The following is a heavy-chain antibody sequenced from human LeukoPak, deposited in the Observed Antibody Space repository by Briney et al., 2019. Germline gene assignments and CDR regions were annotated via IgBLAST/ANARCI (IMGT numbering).Heavy chain of an antibody. D-gene: IGHD3-3*01. Sequence: GASVKVSCKASGYTFTGVYIHWVRQAPGQALEWTGRIEWMGRINPSSGGTNYAQNFQGRVTMAWDTSISTAYLDLSRLTSYDTAVYYCRLFHTPIFDLWGQGTMITVSS. CDR3: RLFHTPIFDL. CDR2: INPSSGGT. V-gene: IGHV1-2*06. J-gene: IGHJ3*01. CDR1: GYTFTGVY.